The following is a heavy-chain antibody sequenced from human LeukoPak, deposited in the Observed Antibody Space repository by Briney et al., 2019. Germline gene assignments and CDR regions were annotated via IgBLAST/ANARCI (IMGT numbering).Heavy chain of an antibody. Sequence: PGGSLRLSCVASGFTFSTYSIHWVRQAPGKGLEWVAVISSDGSDKYYANSVKGRFTISRDNSRNTLYLQMSSLRAEDTAVYYCAISASAAGKAFDYWGQGTLVTVSS. CDR3: AISASAAGKAFDY. CDR2: ISSDGSDK. CDR1: GFTFSTYS. V-gene: IGHV3-30*04. D-gene: IGHD6-13*01. J-gene: IGHJ4*02.